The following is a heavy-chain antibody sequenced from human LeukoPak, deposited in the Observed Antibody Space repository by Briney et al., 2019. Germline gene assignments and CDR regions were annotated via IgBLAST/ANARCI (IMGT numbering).Heavy chain of an antibody. CDR2: IYYSGST. CDR3: ARDRSVRYFDWLSDYYYGMDV. Sequence: SETLSLTCTVSGGSISSYYWSWIRQPPGEGLEWIGYIYYSGSTNYNPSLKSRVTISVDTSKNQFSLKLSSVNAADTAVYYCARDRSVRYFDWLSDYYYGMDVWGQGTTVTVSS. CDR1: GGSISSYY. J-gene: IGHJ6*02. V-gene: IGHV4-59*01. D-gene: IGHD3-9*01.